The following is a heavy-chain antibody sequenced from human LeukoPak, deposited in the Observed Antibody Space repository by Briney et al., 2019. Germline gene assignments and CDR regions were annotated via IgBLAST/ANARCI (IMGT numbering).Heavy chain of an antibody. CDR2: INYSGST. D-gene: IGHD3-10*01. V-gene: IGHV4-39*01. CDR1: GGSISSSSYY. J-gene: IGHJ4*02. CDR3: ARRISRGVFDY. Sequence: SETLSLTCTVSGGSISSSSYYWGWIRQPPGKGLEWIGSINYSGSTYYNPSLKSRVTISVDTSKNQFSLKVSSVIAADTAVYYCARRISRGVFDYWGQGTLVTVSS.